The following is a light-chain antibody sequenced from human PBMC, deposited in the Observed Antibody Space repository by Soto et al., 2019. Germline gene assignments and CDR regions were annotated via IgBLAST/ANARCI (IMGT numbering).Light chain of an antibody. CDR1: QNLGTLY. Sequence: EIVLTQSPGTLSLSPGERGTLSCRASQNLGTLYLAWFQQKSGQAPRLLIYSASRRATGIPDRFSGSGSGTDFTLTISRLEPEDFAVYYCHQYGSSPLTFGGGTKVDIK. CDR2: SAS. J-gene: IGKJ4*01. V-gene: IGKV3-20*01. CDR3: HQYGSSPLT.